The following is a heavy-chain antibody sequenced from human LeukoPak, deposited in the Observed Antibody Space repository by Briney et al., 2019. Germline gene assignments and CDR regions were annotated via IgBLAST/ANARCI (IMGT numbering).Heavy chain of an antibody. D-gene: IGHD6-13*01. J-gene: IGHJ5*02. CDR2: ISAYNGNT. Sequence: GASVKVSCKASGYTFTSYGISWVRQAPGQGLEWMGWISAYNGNTNYAQKLQGRVTMTTDTSTSTAYMELRSLRSDDTAVYYCARVDHSSSWYVHPNWLDPWGQGTLVTVSS. CDR1: GYTFTSYG. V-gene: IGHV1-18*01. CDR3: ARVDHSSSWYVHPNWLDP.